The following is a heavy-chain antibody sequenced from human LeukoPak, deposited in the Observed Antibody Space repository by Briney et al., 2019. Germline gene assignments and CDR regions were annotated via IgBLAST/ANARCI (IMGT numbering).Heavy chain of an antibody. Sequence: SETLSLTCAVSGGSISSSNWWSWVRQPPGKGLEWIGEIYHSGSTNYNPSLKRRGTISVEKSKNQFSLKLSSVTAADTAVYYCARTTEGGYTYDYFYYYYMDVWGKGTTVTISS. J-gene: IGHJ6*03. D-gene: IGHD5-18*01. CDR2: IYHSGST. CDR1: GGSISSSNW. V-gene: IGHV4-4*02. CDR3: ARTTEGGYTYDYFYYYYMDV.